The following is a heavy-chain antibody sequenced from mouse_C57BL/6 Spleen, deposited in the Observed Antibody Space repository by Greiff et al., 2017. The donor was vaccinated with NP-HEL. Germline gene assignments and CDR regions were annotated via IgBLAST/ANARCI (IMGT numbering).Heavy chain of an antibody. CDR1: GFNIKDYY. CDR2: IDPEDGET. J-gene: IGHJ2*01. D-gene: IGHD1-1*01. CDR3: ARITTVVEYYFDY. Sequence: ESGAELVKPGASVKLSCTASGFNIKDYYMHWVKQRTEQGLEWIGRIDPEDGETKYAPKFQGKATITADTSSNTAYLQLSSLTSEDTAVYYCARITTVVEYYFDYWGQGTTLTVSS. V-gene: IGHV14-2*01.